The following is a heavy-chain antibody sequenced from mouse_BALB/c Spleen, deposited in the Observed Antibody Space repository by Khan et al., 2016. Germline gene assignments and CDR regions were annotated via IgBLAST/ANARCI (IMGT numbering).Heavy chain of an antibody. CDR2: INTYSGES. CDR3: ARYRYYYGSSRYFDV. Sequence: QLQLVQSGPELKKPGKTVKISCKASGYTFTNYGMNWVKQAPGKGLKWVGWINTYSGESTYADDFKGRFAFSLETSANTAYLQINNLKNEDTATYFCARYRYYYGSSRYFDVWGAGTTVTVSS. J-gene: IGHJ1*01. CDR1: GYTFTNYG. D-gene: IGHD1-1*01. V-gene: IGHV9-3-1*01.